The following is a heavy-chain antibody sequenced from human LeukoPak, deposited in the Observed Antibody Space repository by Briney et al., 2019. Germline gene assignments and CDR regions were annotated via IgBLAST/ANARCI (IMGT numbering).Heavy chain of an antibody. D-gene: IGHD5-18*01. CDR2: INPNSGGT. J-gene: IGHJ6*02. CDR3: ARGGRLWSSTAQYGMDV. V-gene: IGHV1-2*02. CDR1: GYTFTGYY. Sequence: ASVKVSCKASGYTFTGYYMHWVRQAPGQGLEWMGWINPNSGGTNYAQKFQGRVTMTRDTSISTAYMELSRLRSDDTAVYYCARGGRLWSSTAQYGMDVWGQGTTVTVSS.